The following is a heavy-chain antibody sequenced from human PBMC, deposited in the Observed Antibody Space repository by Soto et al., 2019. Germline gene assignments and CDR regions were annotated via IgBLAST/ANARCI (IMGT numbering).Heavy chain of an antibody. V-gene: IGHV3-74*01. D-gene: IGHD5-18*01. CDR1: GFTFSSYW. CDR2: INPDGSAT. Sequence: GGSLRLSCAASGFTFSSYWMHWVRQAPGKGLVWVSRINPDGSATNYADSVKGRFTISRDNAKNTLYLQMNGLRAEDTAVFYCGRGGSDSPMAPGYWGQGTLVTVSS. CDR3: GRGGSDSPMAPGY. J-gene: IGHJ4*02.